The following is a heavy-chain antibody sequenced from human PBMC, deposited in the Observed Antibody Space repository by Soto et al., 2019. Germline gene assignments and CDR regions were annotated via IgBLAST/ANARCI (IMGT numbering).Heavy chain of an antibody. CDR3: ARPNSHHYGVEV. CDR1: GYSFNTYW. CDR2: IYPADSDA. Sequence: GESLKISCKGSGYSFNTYWIAWVRQKSGKGLEWMGIIYPADSDARYSPSFQGQVTFSVDKSITTAYLQWSSLKASDTAVYYCARPNSHHYGVEVWGQGTTVTVSS. V-gene: IGHV5-51*01. J-gene: IGHJ6*02.